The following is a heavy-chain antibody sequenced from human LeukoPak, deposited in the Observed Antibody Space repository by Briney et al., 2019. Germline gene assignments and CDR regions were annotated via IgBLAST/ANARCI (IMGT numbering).Heavy chain of an antibody. J-gene: IGHJ4*02. V-gene: IGHV1-46*01. CDR3: ASNVELLSSSWSDLDY. CDR2: INPSGGST. Sequence: ASVKVSCKASGYTFTSYCMHWVRQAPGQGLEWMGIINPSGGSTSYAQKFQGRVTMTRDTSISTAYMELSRLRSDDTAVYYCASNVELLSSSWSDLDYWGQGTLVTVSS. D-gene: IGHD6-13*01. CDR1: GYTFTSYC.